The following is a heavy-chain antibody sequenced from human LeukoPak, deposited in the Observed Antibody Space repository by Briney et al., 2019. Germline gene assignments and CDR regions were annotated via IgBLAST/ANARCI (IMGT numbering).Heavy chain of an antibody. V-gene: IGHV1-18*01. J-gene: IGHJ4*02. CDR1: GYSENFYG. CDR3: ARGLDYGDYANY. CDR2: ISAQHGQT. Sequence: ASVKVSCKTSGYSENFYGITWVRQVAGQGLEWMGWISAQHGQTEYAPNSQDRVTMTTDTYTNTAYMELRSLRSEDTAVYYCARGLDYGDYANYWGQGTLVTVSS. D-gene: IGHD4-17*01.